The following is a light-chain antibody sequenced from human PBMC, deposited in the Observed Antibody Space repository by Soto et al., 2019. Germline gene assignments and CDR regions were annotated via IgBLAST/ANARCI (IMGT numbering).Light chain of an antibody. CDR3: SSYTSSRTLV. CDR2: GVS. CDR1: SSDIGGYKF. Sequence: QSALTQPASVSGSPGQSITISCTGTSSDIGGYKFVSWYQQHPGKAPKLMIYGVSNRPSGVSNRLSGSKSGNAASLTISGLQADDEADYYCSSYTSSRTLVFGGGTKVTVL. J-gene: IGLJ2*01. V-gene: IGLV2-14*01.